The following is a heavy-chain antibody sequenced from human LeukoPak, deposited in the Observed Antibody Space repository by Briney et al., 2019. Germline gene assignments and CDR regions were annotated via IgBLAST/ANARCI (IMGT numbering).Heavy chain of an antibody. CDR3: ARAGSAYYYYYMDV. J-gene: IGHJ6*03. V-gene: IGHV3-9*01. Sequence: GGSLRLSCAASGFTFDDYAMHWVRQAPGKGLEWVSGISWNSGSIGYADSVKGRFTISRDNAKNSLYLQMNSLRAEDTALYYCARAGSAYYYYYMDVWGKGTTVTVSS. D-gene: IGHD3-10*01. CDR1: GFTFDDYA. CDR2: ISWNSGSI.